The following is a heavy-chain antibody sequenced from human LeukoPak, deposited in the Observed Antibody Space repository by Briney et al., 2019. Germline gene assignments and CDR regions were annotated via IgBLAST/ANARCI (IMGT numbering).Heavy chain of an antibody. CDR1: GFTFSSYA. D-gene: IGHD6-13*01. V-gene: IGHV3-23*01. Sequence: GGSLRLSCAASGFTFSSYAMSWVRQAPGKGLEWVSVISGSGVNTYYADSVTGRFTISRDNSKNTLYLQMNSLRAEGTAVYYCAKSFGPVIAAAGTGADWGQGILVTVSS. CDR2: ISGSGVNT. J-gene: IGHJ4*02. CDR3: AKSFGPVIAAAGTGAD.